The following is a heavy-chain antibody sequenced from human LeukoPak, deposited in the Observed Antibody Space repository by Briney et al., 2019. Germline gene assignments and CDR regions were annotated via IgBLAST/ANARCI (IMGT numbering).Heavy chain of an antibody. Sequence: GGSLRLSCAASGFTFSSYNMNWVRQAPGKGLEWVSYISSSGRAIYYADSVKGRFTISRDNAKNSLYLQMNSLRDEDTAVYYCARDAHIVRGVNPLDYWGQGTLVTVSS. V-gene: IGHV3-48*02. CDR2: ISSSGRAI. D-gene: IGHD3-10*01. CDR1: GFTFSSYN. J-gene: IGHJ4*02. CDR3: ARDAHIVRGVNPLDY.